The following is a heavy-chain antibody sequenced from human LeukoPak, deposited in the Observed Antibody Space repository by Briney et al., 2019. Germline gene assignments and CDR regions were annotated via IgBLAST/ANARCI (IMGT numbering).Heavy chain of an antibody. CDR3: ARDHYGDYVSAFDI. Sequence: PGGSLRCSCAASGFTVSSNYMSWVRQAPGKGLEWVAVIYSGGSTYYADSVKGRFTISRDNSKNTLYLQMNSLSAEDTAVYYCARDHYGDYVSAFDIWGQGTMVTVSS. D-gene: IGHD4-17*01. CDR1: GFTVSSNY. J-gene: IGHJ3*02. V-gene: IGHV3-66*01. CDR2: IYSGGST.